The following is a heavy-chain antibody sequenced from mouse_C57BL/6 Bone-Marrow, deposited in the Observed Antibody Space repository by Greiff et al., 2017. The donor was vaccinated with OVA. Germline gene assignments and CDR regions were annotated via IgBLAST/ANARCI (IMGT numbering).Heavy chain of an antibody. Sequence: DVKLVESGGGLVKPGGSLKLSCAASGFTFSSYAMSWVRQTPEQRLEWVATISDGGSYTYYPDNVKGRFTISRDNAKNNLYLQMSHLKSEDTAMYYCARDYYYGSSYWYLDVWGTGTTVTVSS. V-gene: IGHV5-4*03. J-gene: IGHJ1*03. D-gene: IGHD1-1*01. CDR2: ISDGGSYT. CDR3: ARDYYYGSSYWYLDV. CDR1: GFTFSSYA.